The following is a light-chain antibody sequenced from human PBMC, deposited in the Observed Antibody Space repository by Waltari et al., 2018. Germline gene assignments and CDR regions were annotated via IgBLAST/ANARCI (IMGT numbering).Light chain of an antibody. CDR3: HSRDASGVGGS. Sequence: SSALTQDPAVSVAMGQPVRITCQRDRRRSHYASWYQQRPGQAPILVMYDKNNRPSGVPDRSSGSSSDNTASLTLTGAQAEDEASYYCHSRDASGVGGSFGGGTKLTVL. J-gene: IGLJ2*01. CDR2: DKN. V-gene: IGLV3-19*01. CDR1: RRRSHY.